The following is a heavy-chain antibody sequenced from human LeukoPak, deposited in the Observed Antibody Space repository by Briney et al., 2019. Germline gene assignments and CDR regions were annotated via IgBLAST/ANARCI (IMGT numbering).Heavy chain of an antibody. CDR2: INDNGRST. D-gene: IGHD6-19*01. CDR3: VKYSSGWYYDY. J-gene: IGHJ4*02. CDR1: GFTFSKYA. V-gene: IGHV3-64D*09. Sequence: PGGSLRLSCSASGFTFSKYAMHWVRQAPGKGLEYVSAINDNGRSTYYADSVKGRFSISRDNSKSTLYLQMSSLRTEDTAVYYCVKYSSGWYYDYWGQGTLVTASS.